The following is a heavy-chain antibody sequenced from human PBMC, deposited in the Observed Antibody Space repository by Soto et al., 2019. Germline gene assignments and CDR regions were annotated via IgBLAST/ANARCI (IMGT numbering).Heavy chain of an antibody. CDR3: AKGRTRPAPSHKFLQY. J-gene: IGHJ1*01. CDR2: ITWDGADV. CDR1: GFTFHDYV. D-gene: IGHD1-1*01. Sequence: SLRLSCAASGFTFHDYVMLWVRQAPGKGLEWVSAITWDGADVNYADSVKGRFTISRDNAKNSLYLQMSSLRPEDTALYYCAKGRTRPAPSHKFLQYWGQGILVTVSS. V-gene: IGHV3-9*01.